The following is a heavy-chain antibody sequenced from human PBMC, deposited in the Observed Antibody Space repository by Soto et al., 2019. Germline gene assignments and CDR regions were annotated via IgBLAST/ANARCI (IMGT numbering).Heavy chain of an antibody. CDR3: ARAGQSRTPGGAFDI. V-gene: IGHV1-46*03. D-gene: IGHD1-26*01. J-gene: IGHJ3*02. Sequence: ASVKVSCKASGYTFTSYYMHWVRQAPGQGLEWMGIINPSGGSTSYAQKFQGRVTMTRDTSTSTVYMELSSLRSEDTAVYYCARAGQSRTPGGAFDIWGQGTMVTVSS. CDR1: GYTFTSYY. CDR2: INPSGGST.